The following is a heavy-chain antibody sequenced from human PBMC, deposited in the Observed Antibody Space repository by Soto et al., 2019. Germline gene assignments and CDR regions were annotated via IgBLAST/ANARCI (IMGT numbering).Heavy chain of an antibody. CDR1: GGTFSSYA. V-gene: IGHV1-69*13. CDR2: IIPIFGTA. D-gene: IGHD4-4*01. Sequence: GASVKVSCKASGGTFSSYAISWVRQAPGQGLEWMGGIIPIFGTANYAQKFQGRVTITADESTSTAYMELSSLRSEDTAVYYCASPTGPTTTDPPGNWFDPWGQGTPVTVSS. J-gene: IGHJ5*02. CDR3: ASPTGPTTTDPPGNWFDP.